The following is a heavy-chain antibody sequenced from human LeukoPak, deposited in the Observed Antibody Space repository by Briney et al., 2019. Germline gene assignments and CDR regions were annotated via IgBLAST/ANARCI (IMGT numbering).Heavy chain of an antibody. Sequence: LSGGSLRLSCVVSGFTVSSSYMYWVRQAPGKGLEWVSFFYRGETTYYAESVRGRFTISRDISKNTLYLLMNSLIPEDTAVYYCAREAVSIPSYFDSWGQGTLVTVSS. CDR3: AREAVSIPSYFDS. CDR1: GFTVSSSY. V-gene: IGHV3-53*01. CDR2: FYRGETT. D-gene: IGHD2-21*01. J-gene: IGHJ4*02.